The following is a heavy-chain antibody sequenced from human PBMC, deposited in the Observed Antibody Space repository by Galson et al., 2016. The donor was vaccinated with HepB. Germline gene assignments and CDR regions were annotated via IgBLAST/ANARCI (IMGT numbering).Heavy chain of an antibody. V-gene: IGHV3-23*01. J-gene: IGHJ6*04. CDR2: ISRSSDST. CDR1: GFTFRDYG. Sequence: SLRLSCAASGFTFRDYGMTWVRQAPGKGLEVVSSISRSSDSTDYADSVKGRFTISRDNFKNTLSLQMNSLTADDTAIYYCVQGSTAPAVWGKGTTVTVSS. CDR3: VQGSTAPAV. D-gene: IGHD1-26*01.